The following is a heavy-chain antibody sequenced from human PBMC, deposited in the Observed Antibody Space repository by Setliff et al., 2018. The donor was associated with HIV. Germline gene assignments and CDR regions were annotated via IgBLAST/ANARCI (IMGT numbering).Heavy chain of an antibody. CDR2: IYYSGGT. Sequence: PSETLSLTCTVSGGSISSSSHYWGWIRQPPGKGLEWIGSIYYSGGTYYNPSLKSRVTISVDTSKNQFSLKLSSVTAADTAVYYCARVSRGGSSPGWFGPWGQGTLFTVSS. V-gene: IGHV4-39*07. CDR3: ARVSRGGSSPGWFGP. J-gene: IGHJ5*02. CDR1: GGSISSSSHY. D-gene: IGHD6-6*01.